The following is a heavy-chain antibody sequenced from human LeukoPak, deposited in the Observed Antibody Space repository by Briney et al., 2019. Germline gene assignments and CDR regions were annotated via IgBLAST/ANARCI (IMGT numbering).Heavy chain of an antibody. V-gene: IGHV3-23*01. CDR3: AKYFASGSYYKLPH. J-gene: IGHJ1*01. Sequence: GGSLRLSCAASGFTFSSYAMSWVRQAPGKGLEWVPTISGSGAYTYYVDSVKGRFTISRDNSKNTLYLQMNSLRAGDTAVYYCAKYFASGSYYKLPHWGQGTLVTVSS. CDR1: GFTFSSYA. D-gene: IGHD3-10*01. CDR2: ISGSGAYT.